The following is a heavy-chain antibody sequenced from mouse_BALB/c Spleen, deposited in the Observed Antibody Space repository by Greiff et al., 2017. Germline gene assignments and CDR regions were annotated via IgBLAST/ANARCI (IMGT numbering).Heavy chain of an antibody. J-gene: IGHJ4*01. CDR2: ISSGGSYT. CDR3: AREGVVDY. V-gene: IGHV5-9-4*01. D-gene: IGHD1-1*01. Sequence: DVKLVESGGGLVKPGGSLKLSCAAMSWVRQSPEKRLEWVAEISSGGSYTYYPDTVTGRFTISRDNAKNTLYLEMSSLRSEDTAMYYCAREGVVDYWGQGTSVTVSS.